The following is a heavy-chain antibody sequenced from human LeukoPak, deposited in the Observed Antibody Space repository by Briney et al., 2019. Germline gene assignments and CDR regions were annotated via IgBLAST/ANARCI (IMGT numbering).Heavy chain of an antibody. V-gene: IGHV3-23*01. CDR1: GFTFSNHG. J-gene: IGHJ4*02. D-gene: IGHD3-22*01. CDR2: ISGSGGST. Sequence: GGSLRLSCAASGFTFSNHGMNWVRQAPGKGLEWVSAISGSGGSTYYADSVKGRFTISRDNSKNTLYLQMNSLRAEDTAVYYCAKHYSSGYYYFDYWGQGTLVTVSS. CDR3: AKHYSSGYYYFDY.